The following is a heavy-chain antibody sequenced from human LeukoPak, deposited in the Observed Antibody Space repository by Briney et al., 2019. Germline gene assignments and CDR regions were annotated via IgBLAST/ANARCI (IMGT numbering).Heavy chain of an antibody. CDR3: ARDTRRSPGAFDI. CDR2: INPNSGGT. CDR1: GYTFTGYY. V-gene: IGHV1-2*02. J-gene: IGHJ3*02. Sequence: ASVKVSCKASGYTFTGYYMHWVRQAPGQGLEWMGWINPNSGGTNYAQKLQGRVTMTTDTSTSTAYMELRSLRSDDTAVYYCARDTRRSPGAFDIWGQGTMVTVSS.